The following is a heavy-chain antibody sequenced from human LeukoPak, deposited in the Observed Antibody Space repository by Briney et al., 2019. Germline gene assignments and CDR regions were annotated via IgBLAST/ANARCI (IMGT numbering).Heavy chain of an antibody. Sequence: SETLSLTCTVSGGSISSYYWSWIRQSPGKGLEWIGYIYPGGTTSYNPSLTSRVTISLDRSRSQFSLKLSSVTAADTAVYYCASAITIFGVVIIPDAFDIWGQGTMVTVSS. J-gene: IGHJ3*02. CDR2: IYPGGTT. D-gene: IGHD3-3*01. V-gene: IGHV4-4*08. CDR3: ASAITIFGVVIIPDAFDI. CDR1: GGSISSYY.